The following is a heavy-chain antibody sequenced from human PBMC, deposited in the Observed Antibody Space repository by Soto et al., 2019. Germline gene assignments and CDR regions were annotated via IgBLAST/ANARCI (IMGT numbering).Heavy chain of an antibody. J-gene: IGHJ4*02. CDR1: GFTFSSYA. V-gene: IGHV3-23*01. CDR2: ISGSGGST. CDR3: AKDIDGDFGY. D-gene: IGHD4-17*01. Sequence: EVQLLESGGGLVQPGGSLRLSCAASGFTFSSYAMSRVRQAPVKGLEWVSAISGSGGSTYYPDSVKGRFTISRDNSKNTLYLQMNSLRAEDTAVYYCAKDIDGDFGYWGQGTLVTVSS.